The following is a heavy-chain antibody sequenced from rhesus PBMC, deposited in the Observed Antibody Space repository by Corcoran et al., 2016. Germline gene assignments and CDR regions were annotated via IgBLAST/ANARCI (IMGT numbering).Heavy chain of an antibody. D-gene: IGHD5-36*02. CDR1: GGPISSNW. CDR3: ARRLATVTLSYFDY. V-gene: IGHV4-173*01. J-gene: IGHJ4*01. CDR2: ISGSGGRT. Sequence: QLQLQESGPGLVKPSETLSLTCAVSGGPISSNWWRWIRQPPGKGLEWIGRISGSGGRTLYNPSLKSRVTISTDTSKNQFSLHLSSVTAADTAVYYCARRLATVTLSYFDYWGQGVLVTVSS.